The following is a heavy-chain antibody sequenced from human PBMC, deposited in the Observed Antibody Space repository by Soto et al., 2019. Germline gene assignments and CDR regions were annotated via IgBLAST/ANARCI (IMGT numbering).Heavy chain of an antibody. D-gene: IGHD3-3*01. V-gene: IGHV4-39*01. CDR3: ARHHPFGVAGGWFDP. J-gene: IGHJ5*02. CDR2: IYYSGST. Sequence: PSETLSLTCTVSGGSISSSSYYWVWIRQPPGKGLEWIGSIYYSGSTYYNPSLKSRVTISVDTSKNQFSLKLSSVTAADTAVYYCARHHPFGVAGGWFDPWGQGTLVTVSS. CDR1: GGSISSSSYY.